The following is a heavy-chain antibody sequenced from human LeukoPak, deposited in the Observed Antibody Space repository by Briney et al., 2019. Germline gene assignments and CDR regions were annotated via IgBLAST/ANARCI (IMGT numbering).Heavy chain of an antibody. Sequence: PGGSLRLSCAASGFTFSSYAMHWVRQAPGKGLEWVAVISYDGSNKYYADSVKGRFTISRDNSKNTLYLQMNSLRAEDTAVYYCARDHGYSYGSFDYWGQGTLVTASS. D-gene: IGHD5-18*01. J-gene: IGHJ4*02. CDR2: ISYDGSNK. CDR3: ARDHGYSYGSFDY. CDR1: GFTFSSYA. V-gene: IGHV3-30-3*01.